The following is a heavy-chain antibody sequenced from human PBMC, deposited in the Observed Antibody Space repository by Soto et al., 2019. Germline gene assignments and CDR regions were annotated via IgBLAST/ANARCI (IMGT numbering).Heavy chain of an antibody. V-gene: IGHV1-18*01. J-gene: IGHJ4*02. CDR1: GYTFTNYG. CDR2: IGGYKGNT. D-gene: IGHD5-18*01. Sequence: QVQLVQSGAEVREPGASVKVSCKASGYTFTNYGVSWVRQAPGQGLEWMGWIGGYKGNTNYAQKLQGRVPLTTETSTSTAYMELRSLRSDDTAVYYCAPHTLDTGMPSGYWGQGTLVTVSS. CDR3: APHTLDTGMPSGY.